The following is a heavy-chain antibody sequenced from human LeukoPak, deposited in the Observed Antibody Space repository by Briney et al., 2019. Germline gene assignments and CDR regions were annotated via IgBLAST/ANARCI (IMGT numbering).Heavy chain of an antibody. J-gene: IGHJ4*02. CDR1: GYTMTSYW. CDR3: ARIEGSTFDY. Sequence: GESLKISCKASGYTMTSYWITWVRQMPGKGLERMGIIYPGDSESKYRPSLQGQVTISVDKSINTAYLQWSSLKASDTAIYYCARIEGSTFDYWGQGTLVTVSS. V-gene: IGHV5-51*01. CDR2: IYPGDSES.